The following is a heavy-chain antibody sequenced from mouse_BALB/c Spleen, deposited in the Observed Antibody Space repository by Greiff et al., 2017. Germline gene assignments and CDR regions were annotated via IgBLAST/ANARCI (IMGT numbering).Heavy chain of an antibody. CDR1: GYTFSSYW. J-gene: IGHJ3*01. D-gene: IGHD2-2*01. V-gene: IGHV1-9*01. CDR2: LLPGSGST. Sequence: VQLQQSGAELMKPGASVKISCKATGYTFSSYWIEWVKQRPGHGLAWIGELLPGSGSTNYNEKFKGKATFTADTSSNTAYMQLSSLTSEDSAVYYCARGRDGYDEGAADWGQGTLVTVSA. CDR3: ARGRDGYDEGAAD.